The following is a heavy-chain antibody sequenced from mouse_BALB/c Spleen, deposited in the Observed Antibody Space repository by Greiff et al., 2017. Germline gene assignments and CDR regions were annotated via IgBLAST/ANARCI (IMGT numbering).Heavy chain of an antibody. CDR3: TRLRGYYAMDY. V-gene: IGHV1S81*02. CDR1: GYTFTSYY. J-gene: IGHJ4*01. Sequence: QVQLQQSGAELVKPGASVKLSCKASGYTFTSYYMYWVKQRPGQGLEWIGEINPSNGGTNFNEKFKSKATLTVDKSSSTAYMQLSSLTSEDSAVYYCTRLRGYYAMDYWGQGTSVTVSS. CDR2: INPSNGGT.